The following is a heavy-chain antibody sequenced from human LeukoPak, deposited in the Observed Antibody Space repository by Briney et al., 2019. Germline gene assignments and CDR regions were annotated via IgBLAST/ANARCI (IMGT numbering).Heavy chain of an antibody. Sequence: ASVKVSCKASGYTFTSYVISGGHQAPEQGLEWMGWISAYNGNTNYAQKLQGRVTMTTDTSTSTAYMELRSLRSDDTAVYYCARDRTLLDHWGQGTLVTVSS. CDR3: ARDRTLLDH. CDR1: GYTFTSYV. CDR2: ISAYNGNT. V-gene: IGHV1-18*01. J-gene: IGHJ4*02.